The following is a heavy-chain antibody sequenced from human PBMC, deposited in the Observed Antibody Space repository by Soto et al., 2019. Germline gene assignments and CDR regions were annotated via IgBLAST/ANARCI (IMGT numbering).Heavy chain of an antibody. CDR2: ISAYNGNT. V-gene: IGHV1-18*01. CDR1: RGTFSSYA. Sequence: QVQLVQSGAEVKKPGSSVKVSCKASRGTFSSYAISWVRQAPGQGLEWMGGISAYNGNTNYAQKLQGRVTMTTDTSTSTAYMELRSLRSDDTAVYYCARDQGGYYRFDYWGQGTLVTVSS. D-gene: IGHD3-3*01. J-gene: IGHJ4*02. CDR3: ARDQGGYYRFDY.